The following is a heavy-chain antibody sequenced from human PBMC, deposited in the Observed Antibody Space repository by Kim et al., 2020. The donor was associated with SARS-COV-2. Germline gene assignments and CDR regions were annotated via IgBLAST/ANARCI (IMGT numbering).Heavy chain of an antibody. J-gene: IGHJ4*01. CDR2: IGVFGDT. CDR3: VRGGTRWADQTFDY. D-gene: IGHD1-7*01. CDR1: GFTFSTYD. Sequence: GGSLRLSCAASGFTFSTYDFHWVRQPTGEGLEWVSAIGVFGDTYYTDSVKGRFTIFRENAKNSLYLQMNSLRVGDTAIYYCVRGGTRWADQTFDYWGHGTLVTVSS. V-gene: IGHV3-13*04.